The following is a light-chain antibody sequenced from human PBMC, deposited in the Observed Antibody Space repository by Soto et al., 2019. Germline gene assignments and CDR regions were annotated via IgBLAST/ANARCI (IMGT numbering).Light chain of an antibody. J-gene: IGKJ1*01. CDR2: DTS. V-gene: IGKV3-11*01. CDR3: HQRKSWPRT. Sequence: EIVLTQSPATLSSSPGERATLSCRASQTVISKLSWYQHKPGQAPRLLIYDTSNRATGIPARFSGSGSGTDFTRTISSLEPEDFAVYYCHQRKSWPRTFGQGTKVDIK. CDR1: QTVISK.